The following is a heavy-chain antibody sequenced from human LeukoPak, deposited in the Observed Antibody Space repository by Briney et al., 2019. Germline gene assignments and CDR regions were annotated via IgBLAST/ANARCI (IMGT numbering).Heavy chain of an antibody. CDR2: ISGSGGST. J-gene: IGHJ4*02. D-gene: IGHD3-9*01. V-gene: IGHV3-23*01. CDR3: AKRSAYDILTSFDY. Sequence: PGGSLRLSCAASGFTFSSYAMSWVRQAPGKGLEWVSAISGSGGSTHYADSVKGRFTISRDNSKNTLYLQMNSLRAEDTAVYYCAKRSAYDILTSFDYWGQGTLVTVSS. CDR1: GFTFSSYA.